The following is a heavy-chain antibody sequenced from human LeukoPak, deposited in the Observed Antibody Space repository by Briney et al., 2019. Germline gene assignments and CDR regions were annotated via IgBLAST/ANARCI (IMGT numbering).Heavy chain of an antibody. J-gene: IGHJ4*02. Sequence: RSGGSLRLSCSASGFTFSTYAMHWVRQAPGKGLEYVSAISSSGSSTYYADSLKGRFTIPRDNSKNTLYLQMSSLRAEDTAVYYCIKELGYGDGLWASPFDYWGQGTLVTVSS. V-gene: IGHV3-64D*06. D-gene: IGHD4-17*01. CDR3: IKELGYGDGLWASPFDY. CDR1: GFTFSTYA. CDR2: ISSSGSST.